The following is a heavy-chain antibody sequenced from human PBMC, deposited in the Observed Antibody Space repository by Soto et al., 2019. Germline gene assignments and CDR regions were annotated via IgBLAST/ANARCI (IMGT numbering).Heavy chain of an antibody. J-gene: IGHJ5*02. CDR3: ARHVFPPSTPGIAAAGPNWFDP. V-gene: IGHV4-59*08. CDR2: IYYNGST. Sequence: SETLSLTCTVSGGSISSYYWSWIRQPPGKGLEWIGYIYYNGSTNYNPSLKSRVTISVDTSKSQFSLKLSSVTAADTAVYYCARHVFPPSTPGIAAAGPNWFDPWGQGTLVTVSS. D-gene: IGHD6-13*01. CDR1: GGSISSYY.